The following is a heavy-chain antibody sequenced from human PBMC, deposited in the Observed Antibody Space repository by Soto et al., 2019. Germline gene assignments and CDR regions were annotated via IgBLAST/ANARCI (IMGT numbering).Heavy chain of an antibody. CDR1: GFTFSSYG. D-gene: IGHD3-9*01. Sequence: GVSLRLSCAASGFTFSSYGMHWVRQAPGKGLGWVAVISYDGSNKYYADSVKGRFTISRDNSKNTLYLQMNSLRAEDTAVYYCAKIHYDILNGSSTYFDYWGQGTLVPVSS. CDR2: ISYDGSNK. CDR3: AKIHYDILNGSSTYFDY. V-gene: IGHV3-30*18. J-gene: IGHJ4*02.